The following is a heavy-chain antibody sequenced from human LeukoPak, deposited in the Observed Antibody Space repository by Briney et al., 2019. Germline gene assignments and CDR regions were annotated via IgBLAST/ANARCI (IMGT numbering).Heavy chain of an antibody. CDR3: AITSGSSFDF. J-gene: IGHJ4*02. V-gene: IGHV3-30-3*01. CDR2: TSYDGSNK. Sequence: GGSLRLSCAASGFTFSSYAMHWVRQAPGKGLEWVAITSYDGSNKYYADSVKGRFTISRDNSKNTLYLQMNSLRAEDTALYYCAITSGSSFDFWGQGTLVTVSS. D-gene: IGHD1-26*01. CDR1: GFTFSSYA.